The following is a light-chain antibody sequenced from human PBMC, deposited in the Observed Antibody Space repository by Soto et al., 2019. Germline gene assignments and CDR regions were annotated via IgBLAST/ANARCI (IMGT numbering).Light chain of an antibody. V-gene: IGKV1-9*01. Sequence: IQMTQSASTLSASVGDRVTITCRASQGISSYLAWYQQKPGKAPKLLIYAASTLQSGVPSRFSGSGSGTEFTLTISSLQPEDFATYYCQQVNGYPLTFGGGTKVDI. CDR2: AAS. CDR1: QGISSY. J-gene: IGKJ4*01. CDR3: QQVNGYPLT.